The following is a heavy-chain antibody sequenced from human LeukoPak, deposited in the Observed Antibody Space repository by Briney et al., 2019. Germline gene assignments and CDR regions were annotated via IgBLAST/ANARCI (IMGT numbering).Heavy chain of an antibody. CDR3: AREGPDSGSFYFDY. V-gene: IGHV3-30*02. J-gene: IGHJ4*02. CDR2: IRYDGSNK. D-gene: IGHD1-26*01. Sequence: PGGSLRLSCAASGFTFSSYGMHWVRQAPGKGLEWVAFIRYDGSNKYYADSVKGRFTISRDNSKNTLYLQMNSLRAEDTAVYYCAREGPDSGSFYFDYWGQGTLVTVSS. CDR1: GFTFSSYG.